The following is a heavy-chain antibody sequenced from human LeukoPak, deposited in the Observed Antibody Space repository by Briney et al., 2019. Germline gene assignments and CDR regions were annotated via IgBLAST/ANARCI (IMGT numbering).Heavy chain of an antibody. D-gene: IGHD2-15*01. CDR1: GGTFSSYA. CDR2: IIPIFGTA. Sequence: SAKVSCKASGGTFSSYAISWVRQAPGQGLEWMGGIIPIFGTANYAQKFQGRVTITADESTSTAYMELSSLRSEDTAVYYCAVVAATHRWFDPWGQGTLVTVSS. CDR3: AVVAATHRWFDP. V-gene: IGHV1-69*13. J-gene: IGHJ5*02.